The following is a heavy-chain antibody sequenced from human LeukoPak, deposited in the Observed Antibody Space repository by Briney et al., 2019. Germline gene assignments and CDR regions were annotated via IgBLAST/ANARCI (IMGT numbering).Heavy chain of an antibody. J-gene: IGHJ3*02. D-gene: IGHD3-10*01. CDR1: GGSISSGGYS. Sequence: PSQTLSLTCAVSGGSISSGGYSWSWIRQPPGKGLEWIGYIYHSGSTYYNPSLKSRVTISVDRSKNQFSLKLSSVTAADTAVYYCARASGSGSFDAFDIWGQGTMVTVSS. CDR2: IYHSGST. V-gene: IGHV4-30-2*01. CDR3: ARASGSGSFDAFDI.